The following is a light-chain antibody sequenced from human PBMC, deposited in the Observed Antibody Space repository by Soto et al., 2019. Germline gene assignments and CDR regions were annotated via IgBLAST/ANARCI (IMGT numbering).Light chain of an antibody. Sequence: DIQMPPSPSSLSASVGDRVTITCRASQGIRNDLAWFQQKPGKAHKRMIYAASNLQSGVPSRFSGSGSGTEFTLTISSLQPEEWATDVGLQHNNYPPTFGQGTKVDIK. J-gene: IGKJ1*01. V-gene: IGKV1-17*01. CDR2: AAS. CDR1: QGIRND. CDR3: LQHNNYPPT.